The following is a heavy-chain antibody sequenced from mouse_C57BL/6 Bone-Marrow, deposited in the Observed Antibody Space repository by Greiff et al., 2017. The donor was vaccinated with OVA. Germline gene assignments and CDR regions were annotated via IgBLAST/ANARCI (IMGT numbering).Heavy chain of an antibody. D-gene: IGHD3-3*01. J-gene: IGHJ2*01. CDR3: ARWRTAKKDYFDY. CDR1: GYTFTSYW. CDR2: IHPNSGST. Sequence: VQLQQPGAELVKPGASVKLSCKASGYTFTSYWMPWVKQRPGQGLEWIGMIHPNSGSTNYNEKFKSKATLTVDKSSSTAYMQLRSLTTEDAAVYYCARWRTAKKDYFDYWGQGTTLTVSS. V-gene: IGHV1-64*01.